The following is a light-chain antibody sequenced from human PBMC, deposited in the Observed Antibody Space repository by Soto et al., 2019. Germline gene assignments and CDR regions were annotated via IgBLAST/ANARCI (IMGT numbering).Light chain of an antibody. Sequence: QLVLTQPPSVSGAPGQRVTISCTGSSSNIGAGYDVHWYQHLPGAAPKLLIYGFSSRPSGVPDRFSGSKSGTSASLAITGLQAEDEADYYCQSYDSSLSGWVFGGGTKVTVL. CDR2: GFS. CDR1: SSNIGAGYD. J-gene: IGLJ2*01. CDR3: QSYDSSLSGWV. V-gene: IGLV1-40*01.